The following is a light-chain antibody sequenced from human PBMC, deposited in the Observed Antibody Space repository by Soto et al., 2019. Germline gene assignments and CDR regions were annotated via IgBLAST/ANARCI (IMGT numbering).Light chain of an antibody. Sequence: QFTQSXSSLSASVGDRVTITFRASQSISRYLNWYQQQPVKAPKLLIYAASSFQSGVPSRFSGSGSGTDFTLTISSLKPEDFATYYCQKSYSTLKWTVGQGTKVDIK. V-gene: IGKV1-39*01. CDR2: AAS. CDR3: QKSYSTLKWT. J-gene: IGKJ1*01. CDR1: QSISRY.